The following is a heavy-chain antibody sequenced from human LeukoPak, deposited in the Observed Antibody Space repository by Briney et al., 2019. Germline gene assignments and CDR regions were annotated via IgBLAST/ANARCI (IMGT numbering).Heavy chain of an antibody. CDR2: ISWNSGSI. Sequence: GRSLRLSCAASGFTFDDYAMHWVRQAPGKGLEWVSGISWNSGSIGYADSVKGRFTISRDNAKNSLYPQMNSLRAEDTALYYCAKAPAPYYGSGNDAFDIWGQGTMVTVSS. D-gene: IGHD3-10*01. CDR3: AKAPAPYYGSGNDAFDI. V-gene: IGHV3-9*01. J-gene: IGHJ3*02. CDR1: GFTFDDYA.